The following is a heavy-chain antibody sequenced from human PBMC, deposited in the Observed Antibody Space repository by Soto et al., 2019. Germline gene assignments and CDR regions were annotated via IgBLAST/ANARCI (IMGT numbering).Heavy chain of an antibody. CDR1: GFTFSSYA. D-gene: IGHD2-8*01. Sequence: GGSLRLSCAASGFTFSSYAMSWVRQAPGKGLEWVSAISGSGGSTYYADSVTGRFTISRDNSKNTLYLQMNSLRAEDTAVYYCAKVGYCTHAVCPVYMDIWGKGTTLTVSS. CDR3: AKVGYCTHAVCPVYMDI. V-gene: IGHV3-23*01. J-gene: IGHJ6*03. CDR2: ISGSGGST.